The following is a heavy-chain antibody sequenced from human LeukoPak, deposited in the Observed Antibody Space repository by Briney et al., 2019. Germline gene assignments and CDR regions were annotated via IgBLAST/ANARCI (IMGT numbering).Heavy chain of an antibody. CDR3: ARDSSIAARRIFDY. V-gene: IGHV1-18*01. D-gene: IGHD6-6*01. J-gene: IGHJ4*02. CDR1: GYTFTSYG. CDR2: ISAYNGNT. Sequence: EASVTVSCTASGYTFTSYGISWVRQAPGQGLEGMGWISAYNGNTNYAQKLQGRVTMPTDTSTSTAYMELRSLRSDDTAVYYCARDSSIAARRIFDYWGQGTLVTVSS.